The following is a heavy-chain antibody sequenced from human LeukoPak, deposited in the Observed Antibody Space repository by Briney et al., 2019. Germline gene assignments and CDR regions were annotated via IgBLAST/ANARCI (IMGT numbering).Heavy chain of an antibody. V-gene: IGHV1-69-2*01. Sequence: ASVKVSCKASGGTFSSYAISWVRQAPGQGLEWMGRVDPEDGETIYAEKFQGRVTITADTSTDTAYMELSSLRSEDTAVYYCATAAGSSDAFDIWGQGTMVTVSS. J-gene: IGHJ3*02. CDR1: GGTFSSYA. CDR3: ATAAGSSDAFDI. CDR2: VDPEDGET. D-gene: IGHD6-13*01.